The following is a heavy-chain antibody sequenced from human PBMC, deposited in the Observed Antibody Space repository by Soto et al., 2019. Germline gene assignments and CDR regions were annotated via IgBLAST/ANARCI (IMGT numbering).Heavy chain of an antibody. CDR1: GYTFTSYG. Sequence: SVKVSCKASGYTFTSYGISWVRQAPGQGLEWMGGIIPIFGTANYAQKFQGRVTITADESTSTAYMELSSLRSEDTAVYYCARDARRDGYNFGYWGQGTLVTVSS. D-gene: IGHD5-12*01. CDR3: ARDARRDGYNFGY. CDR2: IIPIFGTA. V-gene: IGHV1-69*13. J-gene: IGHJ4*02.